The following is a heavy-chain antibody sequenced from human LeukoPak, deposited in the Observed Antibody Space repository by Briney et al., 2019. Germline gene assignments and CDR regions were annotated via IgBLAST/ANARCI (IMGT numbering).Heavy chain of an antibody. D-gene: IGHD1-26*01. Sequence: GGSLRLSCAASEFTFSSYAMSLVRQAPGKGLEWVSAISGSGGSTYYADSVKGRFTISRDNSKNTLYLQMNSLRAEDTAVYYCAKLPKWTYFDYWGQGTLVTVSS. CDR3: AKLPKWTYFDY. CDR1: EFTFSSYA. J-gene: IGHJ4*02. CDR2: ISGSGGST. V-gene: IGHV3-23*01.